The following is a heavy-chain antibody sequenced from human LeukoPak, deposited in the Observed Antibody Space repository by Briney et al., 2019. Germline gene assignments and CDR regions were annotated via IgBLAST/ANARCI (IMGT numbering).Heavy chain of an antibody. Sequence: GGSLRLSCAASGFTFDDYGMSWVRQAPGKGLEWVSNIIWNGGRTGYADSVKGRFTISRDNAKNSLYLQMNSLRAEDTAFYYCARERRGWAAGSGPDGFDIWGQGTMVTVS. CDR1: GFTFDDYG. D-gene: IGHD3-10*01. CDR2: IIWNGGRT. J-gene: IGHJ3*02. CDR3: ARERRGWAAGSGPDGFDI. V-gene: IGHV3-20*04.